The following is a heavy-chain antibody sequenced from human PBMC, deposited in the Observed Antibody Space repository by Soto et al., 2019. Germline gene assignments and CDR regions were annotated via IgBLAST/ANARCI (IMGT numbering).Heavy chain of an antibody. CDR2: ISSGSSYI. CDR3: ARDILSGGAYPDS. D-gene: IGHD3-10*01. J-gene: IGHJ5*01. Sequence: GGSLRLSCAASGFTFSTYTMNWFRQAPGKGLEWISSISSGSSYIYYAGSVKGRFTISRDNAKNSLFLQMNSLRADDTAVYYCARDILSGGAYPDSWGQGTKVTVSS. CDR1: GFTFSTYT. V-gene: IGHV3-21*01.